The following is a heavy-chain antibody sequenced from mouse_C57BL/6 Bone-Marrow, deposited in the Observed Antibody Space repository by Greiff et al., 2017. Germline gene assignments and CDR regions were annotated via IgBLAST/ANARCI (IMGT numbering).Heavy chain of an antibody. J-gene: IGHJ1*03. CDR2: IWRGGST. CDR1: GFSLTSYG. D-gene: IGHD4-1*01. V-gene: IGHV2-5*01. Sequence: VKLVESGPGLVQPSQSLSITCTVSGFSLTSYGVHWVRQSPGKGLEWLGVIWRGGSTDYNAAFMSRLSITKDNSKSQVFFKMNSLQADDTAIYYCAKNELGGYFDVWGTGTTVTVSS. CDR3: AKNELGGYFDV.